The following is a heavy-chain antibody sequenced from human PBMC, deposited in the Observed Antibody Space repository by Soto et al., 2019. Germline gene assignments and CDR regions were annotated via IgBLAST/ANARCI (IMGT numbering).Heavy chain of an antibody. D-gene: IGHD1-26*01. CDR3: TATFPSAMAV. V-gene: IGHV5-51*01. Sequence: PWESLKISCKGSQYNFMNFWVGWVRQMPGKGLEWMGIIFPADSDTRFSPSFQGRVTMSVDKSTYTAYLQWSSLEASDTAIYYCTATFPSAMAVWGQGTPVTVYS. CDR2: IFPADSDT. J-gene: IGHJ6*02. CDR1: QYNFMNFW.